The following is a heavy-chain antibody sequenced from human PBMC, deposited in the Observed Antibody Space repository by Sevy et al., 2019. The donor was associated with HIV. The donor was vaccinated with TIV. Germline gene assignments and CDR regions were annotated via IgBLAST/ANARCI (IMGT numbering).Heavy chain of an antibody. V-gene: IGHV3-30*04. Sequence: GGSLRLSCAASGFTFRRYAMHWVRQAPGQGPESVAVISYDGGKTYHADSVKGRFTISRDNSENTLYLQMNSLRAEDTAVYYCTRDGGGDYFDYWGLGTLVTVSS. CDR2: ISYDGGKT. D-gene: IGHD2-15*01. J-gene: IGHJ4*02. CDR3: TRDGGGDYFDY. CDR1: GFTFRRYA.